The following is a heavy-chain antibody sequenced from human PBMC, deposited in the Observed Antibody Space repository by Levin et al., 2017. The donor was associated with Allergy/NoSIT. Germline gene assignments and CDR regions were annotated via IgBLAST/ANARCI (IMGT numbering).Heavy chain of an antibody. Sequence: PGGSLRLSCTGPGFTFSRYWMHWVRQVPGKGPVWVSRMNSDGSSINYADSVKGRFTISRDNAKNTLYLQMNSLRAEDTAVYYCATADEYRSSWCAFDTWGQGTMVTVSS. J-gene: IGHJ3*02. D-gene: IGHD6-13*01. V-gene: IGHV3-74*01. CDR3: ATADEYRSSWCAFDT. CDR1: GFTFSRYW. CDR2: MNSDGSSI.